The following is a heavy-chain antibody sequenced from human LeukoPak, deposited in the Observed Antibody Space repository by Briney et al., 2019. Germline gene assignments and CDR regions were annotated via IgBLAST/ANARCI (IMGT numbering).Heavy chain of an antibody. D-gene: IGHD3-16*02. V-gene: IGHV1-69*04. Sequence: GASVKVSCKASGGTFSSYAISWVRQAPGQGLEWMGRIIPILGIANYAQKFQGRVTITADKSTSTAYMELSSLRSEDTAVYYCARSLIQTHYGMDVWGQGTTVTVSS. J-gene: IGHJ6*02. CDR2: IIPILGIA. CDR3: ARSLIQTHYGMDV. CDR1: GGTFSSYA.